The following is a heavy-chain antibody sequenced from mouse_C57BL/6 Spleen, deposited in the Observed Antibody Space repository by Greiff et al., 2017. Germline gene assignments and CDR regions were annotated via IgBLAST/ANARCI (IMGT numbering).Heavy chain of an antibody. Sequence: EVHLVESGGGLVKPGGSLKLSCAASGFTFSDYGMHWVRQAPEKGLEWVAYISSGSSTIYYADTVKGRFTISRDNAKNTLFLQMTSLRSEDTAMYYCASPYYYGSSWYFDVWGKGTTVTVSS. CDR1: GFTFSDYG. V-gene: IGHV5-17*01. CDR3: ASPYYYGSSWYFDV. D-gene: IGHD1-1*01. CDR2: ISSGSSTI. J-gene: IGHJ1*03.